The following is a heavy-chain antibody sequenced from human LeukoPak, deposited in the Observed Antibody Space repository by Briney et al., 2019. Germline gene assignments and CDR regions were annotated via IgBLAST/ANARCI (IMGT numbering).Heavy chain of an antibody. CDR2: ISSNGGST. Sequence: PGGSLRLSCAASGFTFSSYAMHWVRQAPGKGLEYVSAISSNGGSTYYANSVKGRFTISRDNSKNTLYLQMGSLRAEDMAVYYCARDGVGATKGGSGNFDYWGQGTLVTVSS. CDR3: ARDGVGATKGGSGNFDY. CDR1: GFTFSSYA. J-gene: IGHJ4*02. D-gene: IGHD1-26*01. V-gene: IGHV3-64*01.